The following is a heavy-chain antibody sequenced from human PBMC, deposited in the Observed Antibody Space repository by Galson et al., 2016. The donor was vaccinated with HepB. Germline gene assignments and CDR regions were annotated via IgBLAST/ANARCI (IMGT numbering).Heavy chain of an antibody. V-gene: IGHV4-59*11. Sequence: ETLSLTCTVSGGSMRGLYWSWIRQAPGKGLEVIGYIYYSGRTNYRPPLTSRVTISADTSRNQFSLKLTSVTPADTGVYYCARGLAPSEAIVQSPDYWGQGILITVS. CDR2: IYYSGRT. CDR3: ARGLAPSEAIVQSPDY. CDR1: GGSMRGLY. D-gene: IGHD3-16*02. J-gene: IGHJ4*02.